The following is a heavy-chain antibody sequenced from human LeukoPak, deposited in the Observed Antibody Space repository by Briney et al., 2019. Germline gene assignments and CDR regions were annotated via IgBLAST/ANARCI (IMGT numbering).Heavy chain of an antibody. CDR2: IRSKANSYAT. Sequence: GGSLRLSCAASGFTFSGSAMHWVRQASGKGLEWVGRIRSKANSYATAYAASVKGRFTISRDDSKNTAYLQMNSLKTEDTAVYYCTRLGSRGWYNWFEPWGKGTLVTVSS. J-gene: IGHJ5*02. D-gene: IGHD6-19*01. CDR3: TRLGSRGWYNWFEP. V-gene: IGHV3-73*01. CDR1: GFTFSGSA.